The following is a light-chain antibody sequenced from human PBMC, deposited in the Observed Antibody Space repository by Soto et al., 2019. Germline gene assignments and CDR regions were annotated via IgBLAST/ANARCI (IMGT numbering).Light chain of an antibody. CDR1: ESIRSDN. Sequence: VLTQYPDTLSLSPGQKVTLSCRASESIRSDNLAWYQQQPGQPPRLLIYDVSKRATGVPDRFSGSGSATDFTLTISRLEPEDFAVYYCQQYGFPPQTFGQGSKVGIK. CDR2: DVS. J-gene: IGKJ1*01. V-gene: IGKV3-20*01. CDR3: QQYGFPPQT.